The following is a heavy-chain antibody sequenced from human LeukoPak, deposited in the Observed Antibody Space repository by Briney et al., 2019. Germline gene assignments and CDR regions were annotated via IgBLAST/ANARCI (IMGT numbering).Heavy chain of an antibody. V-gene: IGHV4-59*12. CDR1: GGSISSYY. CDR2: IYYSGNT. Sequence: SETLSLTCTVSGGSISSYYWSWIRQPPGKGLEWIGYIYYSGNTNYNPSLKSRVTISIDTSKNQFSLKLSSVTAADTAVYYCARDGGGLLTRGNWFDPWGQGTLVTVSS. CDR3: ARDGGGLLTRGNWFDP. D-gene: IGHD2-15*01. J-gene: IGHJ5*02.